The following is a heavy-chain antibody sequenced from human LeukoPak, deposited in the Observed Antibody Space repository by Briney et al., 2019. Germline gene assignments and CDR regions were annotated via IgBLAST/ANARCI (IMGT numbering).Heavy chain of an antibody. J-gene: IGHJ4*02. V-gene: IGHV3-48*03. CDR3: ARDGSSRGADY. CDR1: GFTFSSYE. Sequence: GGSLRLSCAASGFTFSSYEMNWVRQAPGKGLEWISYISSSGSTTYYADSVKGRFTISRDNAKNSLSLQMNSLRAEDTAVYYCARDGSSRGADYWGQGTLVTVSS. D-gene: IGHD3-22*01. CDR2: ISSSGSTT.